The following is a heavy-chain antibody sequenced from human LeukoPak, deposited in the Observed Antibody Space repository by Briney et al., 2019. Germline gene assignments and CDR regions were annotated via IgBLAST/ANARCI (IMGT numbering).Heavy chain of an antibody. J-gene: IGHJ4*02. CDR3: ARCYSSSWQRLDN. CDR2: ISGYSGNA. CDR1: GYTFSNFG. Sequence: ASVKVSCKASGYTFSNFGLTWVRQAPGQGLEWMGWISGYSGNANYAQKFQDRVVMTTDRSTSTAYMEPRSVRSDDTAVYYCARCYSSSWQRLDNWGQGTLVIVSS. V-gene: IGHV1-18*01. D-gene: IGHD6-13*01.